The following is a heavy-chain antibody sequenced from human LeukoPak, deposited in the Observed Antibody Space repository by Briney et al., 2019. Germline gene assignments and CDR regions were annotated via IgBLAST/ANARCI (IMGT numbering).Heavy chain of an antibody. J-gene: IGHJ4*02. D-gene: IGHD1-26*01. Sequence: ASVKVSCKASGYSFTDYYIHWVRQAPGQGLEWVGLIHPNSGDTFYAQKFRGRVTMTRDTSINTAYMELDRLTSDDTPVYYCARDYSGSYTHWAQGTLVTVSS. CDR1: GYSFTDYY. V-gene: IGHV1-2*06. CDR2: IHPNSGDT. CDR3: ARDYSGSYTH.